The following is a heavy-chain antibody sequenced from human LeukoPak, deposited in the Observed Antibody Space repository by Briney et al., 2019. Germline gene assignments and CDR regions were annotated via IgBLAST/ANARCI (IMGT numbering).Heavy chain of an antibody. J-gene: IGHJ6*03. V-gene: IGHV3-30*02. CDR2: IRYDGSNK. CDR1: GFTFSNFG. D-gene: IGHD1-26*01. Sequence: GGSLRLSCAASGFTFSNFGMHWVRQAPGKGLEWVAFIRYDGSNKYYADSVKGRFTISRDNSKNTLYLQMNSLRGEDTAVYYCAKDRDTMSGTYYYDMDVWGKGTTVTIS. CDR3: AKDRDTMSGTYYYDMDV.